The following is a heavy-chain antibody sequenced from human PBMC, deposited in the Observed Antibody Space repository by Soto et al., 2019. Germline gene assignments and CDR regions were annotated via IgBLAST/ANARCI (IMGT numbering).Heavy chain of an antibody. V-gene: IGHV4-4*02. D-gene: IGHD6-19*01. J-gene: IGHJ4*02. CDR1: GDSVATNDW. Sequence: QVQLQESGPGLVKPSGTLFLSCAVSGDSVATNDWWNWVRQSPGKGLEWIGEISYKGTNYNPSLRSRVSISMDKSRNQFTLEVTSVTAADTAVYYCARGGWYRDYWGQGTLVIVSS. CDR2: ISYKGT. CDR3: ARGGWYRDY.